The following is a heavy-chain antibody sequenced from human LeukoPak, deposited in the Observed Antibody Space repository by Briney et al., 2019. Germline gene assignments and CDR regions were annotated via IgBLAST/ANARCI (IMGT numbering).Heavy chain of an antibody. CDR3: AREVTDDSSGYYDWYFDL. V-gene: IGHV4-59*01. J-gene: IGHJ2*01. Sequence: KPSETLSLTCTVSGGSISSYYWSWIRQPPGKGLEWIGYIYYSGSTNYNPSLKSRVTISVDTSKNRFSLKLSSVTAADTAVYYCAREVTDDSSGYYDWYFDLWGRGTLVTVSS. CDR1: GGSISSYY. CDR2: IYYSGST. D-gene: IGHD3-22*01.